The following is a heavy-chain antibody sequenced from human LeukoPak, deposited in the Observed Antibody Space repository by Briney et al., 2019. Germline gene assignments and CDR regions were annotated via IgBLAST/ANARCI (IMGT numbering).Heavy chain of an antibody. V-gene: IGHV3-23*01. CDR1: GFTFSSYA. CDR3: AKVLAYYFDY. CDR2: IGSGT. J-gene: IGHJ4*02. Sequence: GGSLRLSCGASGFTFSSYAMSWVRQAPGKGLEWVSAIGSGTYYANSGKGRFTISRDNSKNTLYPQMNSLRAEDTAVYYCAKVLAYYFDYWGQGTLVTVSS.